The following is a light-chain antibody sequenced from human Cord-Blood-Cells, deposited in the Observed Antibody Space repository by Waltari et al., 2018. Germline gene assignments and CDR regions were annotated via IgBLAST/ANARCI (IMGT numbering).Light chain of an antibody. V-gene: IGLV2-23*01. J-gene: IGLJ2*01. CDR3: CSYAGSSTSV. CDR1: SSDVGSYNL. CDR2: EGS. Sequence: QSSLTQPAPVSGSPGQSFTMSCPATSSDVGSYNLVSWYQQHPVKARKLMIYEGSNRPSGVSNRCSGSKSGNTASLTISGLQAEDEADYYCCSYAGSSTSVFGGGTKLTVL.